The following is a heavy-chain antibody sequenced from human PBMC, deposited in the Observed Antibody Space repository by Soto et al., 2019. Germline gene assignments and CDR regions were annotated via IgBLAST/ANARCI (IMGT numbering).Heavy chain of an antibody. CDR1: GYSFSSYY. D-gene: IGHD6-19*01. V-gene: IGHV1-46*01. Sequence: QVQLVQSGAEVKKPGASVKVSCEASGYSFSSYYLHWVRQAPGQGLEWMGLINPGGDSTNYAQKFQGRVTMTRETSMSTVYMELSSLRSDDTAVYYCARAVLTVAGTDAFDIWGQGTMVAVSS. J-gene: IGHJ3*02. CDR2: INPGGDST. CDR3: ARAVLTVAGTDAFDI.